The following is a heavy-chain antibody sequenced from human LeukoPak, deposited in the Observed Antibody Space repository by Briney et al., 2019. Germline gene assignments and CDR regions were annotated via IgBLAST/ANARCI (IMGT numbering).Heavy chain of an antibody. J-gene: IGHJ4*02. V-gene: IGHV3-30*18. D-gene: IGHD1-26*01. CDR3: AKASNGGSYYGVIIDY. Sequence: GRSLRLSCAASGFTFSNYGMHWVRQAPGKGLEWVAVISYDGSNKYYTDSVKGRFTISRDNSKNTLYLQMNSLRAGDTAVYYCAKASNGGSYYGVIIDYWGQGTLVTVSS. CDR2: ISYDGSNK. CDR1: GFTFSNYG.